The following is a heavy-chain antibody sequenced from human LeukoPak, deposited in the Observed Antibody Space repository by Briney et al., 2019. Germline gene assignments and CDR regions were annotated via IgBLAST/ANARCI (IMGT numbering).Heavy chain of an antibody. J-gene: IGHJ3*02. CDR2: IGSRSRTI. D-gene: IGHD3-22*01. CDR1: GFTFSSYS. V-gene: IGHV3-48*01. CDR3: ARGQYCDSSGYYTWGGFDI. Sequence: GGSLRLSCAASGFTFSSYSMNWVRQAPGKGLEWVSYIGSRSRTIYYADSVKGRFTISRDNAKNSLYLQINSLRAEDTAVYFCARGQYCDSSGYYTWGGFDIWGQGTMVTVSS.